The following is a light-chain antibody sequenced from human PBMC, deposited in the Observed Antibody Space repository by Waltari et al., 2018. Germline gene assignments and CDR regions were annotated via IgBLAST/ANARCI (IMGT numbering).Light chain of an antibody. CDR3: QQSHSSPLT. V-gene: IGKV3-15*01. Sequence: ETVMTQSPATLSVSPGGRATLSCRASQSLGTNLAWYQQKPGQAPRLLIYGASSRATGVPSRFSGSGSGTDYTLTISSLQPEDFATYYCQQSHSSPLTFGGGTKVEIK. CDR2: GAS. CDR1: QSLGTN. J-gene: IGKJ4*01.